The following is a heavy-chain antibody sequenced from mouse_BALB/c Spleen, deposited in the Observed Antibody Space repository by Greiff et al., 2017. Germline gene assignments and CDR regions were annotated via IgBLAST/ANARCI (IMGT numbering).Heavy chain of an antibody. V-gene: IGHV14-3*02. CDR1: GFNIKDTY. CDR3: ASSYGNPYAMDY. Sequence: VQLQQSGAELVKPGASAKLSCTASGFNIKDTYMHWVKQRPEQGLEWIGRIDPANGNTKYDPKFQGKATITADTSSNTAYLQLSSLTSEDTAVYYCASSYGNPYAMDYWGQGTSVTVSS. CDR2: IDPANGNT. D-gene: IGHD2-1*01. J-gene: IGHJ4*01.